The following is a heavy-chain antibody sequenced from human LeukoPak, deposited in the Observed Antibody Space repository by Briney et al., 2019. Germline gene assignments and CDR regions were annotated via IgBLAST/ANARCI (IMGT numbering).Heavy chain of an antibody. J-gene: IGHJ5*02. CDR2: ISSSSSYI. Sequence: NPGGSLRLSRAASGFTFSSYSMNWVRQAPGKGLEWVSSISSSSSYIYYADSVKGRFTISRDNAKNSLYLQMNSLRAEDSAVYFCARDNGGYCSSISCHLGWFDPWGQGTLVTVSS. D-gene: IGHD2-2*03. V-gene: IGHV3-21*01. CDR1: GFTFSSYS. CDR3: ARDNGGYCSSISCHLGWFDP.